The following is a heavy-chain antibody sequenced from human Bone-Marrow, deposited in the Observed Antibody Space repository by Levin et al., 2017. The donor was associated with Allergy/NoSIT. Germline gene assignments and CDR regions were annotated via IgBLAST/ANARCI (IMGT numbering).Heavy chain of an antibody. J-gene: IGHJ6*02. CDR3: AKPLLHCSSTSCYKVYYYYRMDV. CDR2: ISSSGGST. Sequence: PGGSLRLSCAASGFTFSSYAMTWARQAPGKGLEWVSAISSSGGSTYYADSVKGRFTISRDNSKNTLYLQMNSLRAEDTAVYYCAKPLLHCSSTSCYKVYYYYRMDVWGQGTTVTVSS. D-gene: IGHD2-2*02. CDR1: GFTFSSYA. V-gene: IGHV3-23*01.